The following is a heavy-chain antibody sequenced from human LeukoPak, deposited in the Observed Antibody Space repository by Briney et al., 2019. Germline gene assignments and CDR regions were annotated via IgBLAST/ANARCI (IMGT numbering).Heavy chain of an antibody. CDR3: AKYLSVKGPPYALEV. V-gene: IGHV3-23*01. CDR1: EFTFRSYA. Sequence: GGSLRLSCAASEFTFRSYAMQWVSQAPGKGLEWVSGISGSGDSTFYADSVKGRFTISRDNSKNTLYLQMNSLRVEDTAVYYCAKYLSVKGPPYALEVWGQGTTVTVSS. J-gene: IGHJ6*02. CDR2: ISGSGDST.